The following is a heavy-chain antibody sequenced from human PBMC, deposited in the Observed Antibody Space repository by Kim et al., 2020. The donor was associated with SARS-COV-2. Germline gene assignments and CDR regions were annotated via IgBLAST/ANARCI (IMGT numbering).Heavy chain of an antibody. CDR3: ARQCITMIVVGQAFDY. Sequence: PSLKRRVTISVATSKNPFSLELGSVTAADTAVYYCARQCITMIVVGQAFDYWGQGTLVTVSS. V-gene: IGHV4-39*01. D-gene: IGHD3-22*01. J-gene: IGHJ4*02.